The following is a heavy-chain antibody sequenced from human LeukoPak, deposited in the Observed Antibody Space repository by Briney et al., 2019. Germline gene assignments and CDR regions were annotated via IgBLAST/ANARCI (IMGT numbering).Heavy chain of an antibody. CDR3: ARDRCSSTSCKGGFDY. D-gene: IGHD2-2*01. V-gene: IGHV1-2*02. CDR2: INPNSGGT. J-gene: IGHJ4*02. CDR1: GYTFTRYY. Sequence: GASVKVSCKGSGYTFTRYYMHWVRQAPGQGVEWVGRINPNSGGTNYAQKFQGRVTMTRDTSISTAYMELSRLRSDDTAVYYCARDRCSSTSCKGGFDYWGQGTLVTVSS.